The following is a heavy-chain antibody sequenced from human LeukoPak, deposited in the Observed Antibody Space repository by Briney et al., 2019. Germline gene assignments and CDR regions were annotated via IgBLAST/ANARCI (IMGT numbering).Heavy chain of an antibody. CDR2: IYYSGST. V-gene: IGHV4-39*07. D-gene: IGHD3-10*01. CDR1: GGSISSYY. CDR3: AREMEDKSFSFGELRKNYYYYMDV. Sequence: SETLSLTCTVSGGSISSYYWGWIRQPPGKGLEWIGSIYYSGSTYYNPSLKSRVTISVDTSKNQFSLKLSSVTAADTAVYYCAREMEDKSFSFGELRKNYYYYMDVWGKGTTVTVSS. J-gene: IGHJ6*03.